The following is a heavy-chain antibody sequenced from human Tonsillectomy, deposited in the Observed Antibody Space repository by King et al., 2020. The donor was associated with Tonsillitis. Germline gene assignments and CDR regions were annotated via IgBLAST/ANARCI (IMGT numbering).Heavy chain of an antibody. J-gene: IGHJ4*02. CDR3: ARVGPGGCGGDCYSFYY. CDR2: ISAYNANT. D-gene: IGHD2-21*02. Sequence: VQLVESGAEVMQPGASVKVSCKASGYTFTSYGISWVRQAPGQGLEWMGWISAYNANTKYVQKLQGRVTTTTDTSTSTAYMELRSLRSDDTAVYYCARVGPGGCGGDCYSFYYWGQGTLVTVSS. V-gene: IGHV1-18*04. CDR1: GYTFTSYG.